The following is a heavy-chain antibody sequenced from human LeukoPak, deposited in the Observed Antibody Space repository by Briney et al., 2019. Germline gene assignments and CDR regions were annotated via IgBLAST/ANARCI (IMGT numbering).Heavy chain of an antibody. CDR1: GYTFTGYY. J-gene: IGHJ6*03. CDR2: INPNSGGT. Sequence: GASVKVSCKASGYTFTGYYMHWVRQAPGQGLEWMGWINPNSGGTNYAQKFQGRVTMTRDTSISTAYMELSRLRSDDTAVYYCARAAAADLYYYYYYMDVWGKGTTVTVSS. D-gene: IGHD6-13*01. V-gene: IGHV1-2*02. CDR3: ARAAAADLYYYYYYMDV.